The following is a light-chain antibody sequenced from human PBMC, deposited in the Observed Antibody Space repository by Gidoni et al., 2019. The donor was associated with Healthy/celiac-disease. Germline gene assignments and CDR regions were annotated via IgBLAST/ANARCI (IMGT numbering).Light chain of an antibody. V-gene: IGKV1-9*01. CDR2: AAS. J-gene: IGKJ1*01. CDR3: QQLNSYPRT. Sequence: DIQLTQSPSFLYASVGDRVTITCRASQGISSYLAWYQQRPWKAPKLLIYAASTLQSGVPSRFSGSGSGTEFTLTISSLQPEDFATYDCQQLNSYPRTFGQGTKVEIK. CDR1: QGISSY.